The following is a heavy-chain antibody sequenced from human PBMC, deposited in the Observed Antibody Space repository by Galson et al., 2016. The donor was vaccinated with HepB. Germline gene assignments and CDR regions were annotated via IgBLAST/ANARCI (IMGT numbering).Heavy chain of an antibody. Sequence: SLRLSCAASGFTFSGSAMSWVRQAPGKGLEWVSAIGGNDDNTYYVDSVKGRFTISRDNSKNTLYLQMNSLREEDTAVYYCAKGGDYDNWGQGALVTVSS. J-gene: IGHJ4*02. D-gene: IGHD4-11*01. CDR2: IGGNDDNT. CDR3: AKGGDYDN. CDR1: GFTFSGSA. V-gene: IGHV3-23*01.